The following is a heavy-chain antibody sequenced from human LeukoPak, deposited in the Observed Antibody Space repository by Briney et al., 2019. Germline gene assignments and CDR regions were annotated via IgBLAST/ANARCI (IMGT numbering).Heavy chain of an antibody. J-gene: IGHJ3*02. D-gene: IGHD6-19*01. CDR2: ISYDGSNK. CDR3: ANEQWLVRAFDI. V-gene: IGHV3-30*04. CDR1: GFTFSSHA. Sequence: GGSLRLSCTASGFTFSSHAMHWVRQAPGKGLEWVAVISYDGSNKYYADSVKGRFTISRDNSKNTLYLQMNSLRAEDTAMYYCANEQWLVRAFDIWGQGTMVTVSS.